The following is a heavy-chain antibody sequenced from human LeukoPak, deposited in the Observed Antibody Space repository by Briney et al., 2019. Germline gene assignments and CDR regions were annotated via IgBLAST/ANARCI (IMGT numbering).Heavy chain of an antibody. CDR3: ARDLHGGLDY. Sequence: PGGSLRLSCAAPGFTFSSYWMHWVRQAPGKGLVWVSLIYIDGSTFYADSVKGRFTISRDNAKNTLFLQMSSLRAEDTAVYYCARDLHGGLDYWGQGTLVTVSS. V-gene: IGHV3-74*01. CDR2: IYIDGST. CDR1: GFTFSSYW. D-gene: IGHD4-23*01. J-gene: IGHJ4*02.